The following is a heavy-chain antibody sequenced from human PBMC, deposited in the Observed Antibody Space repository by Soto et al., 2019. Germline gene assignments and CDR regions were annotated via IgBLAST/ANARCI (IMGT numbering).Heavy chain of an antibody. CDR3: AKSPRNYDILTGYYTPAYYFDY. V-gene: IGHV3-23*01. D-gene: IGHD3-9*01. Sequence: PGGSLRLSCAASGFTFSSYAMSWVRQAPGKGLEWVSAISGSGGSTYYADTVKGQFTISRDDSKNTLYLQMNSLRAEDTAVYYCAKSPRNYDILTGYYTPAYYFDYWGQGTLVTVSS. CDR1: GFTFSSYA. CDR2: ISGSGGST. J-gene: IGHJ4*02.